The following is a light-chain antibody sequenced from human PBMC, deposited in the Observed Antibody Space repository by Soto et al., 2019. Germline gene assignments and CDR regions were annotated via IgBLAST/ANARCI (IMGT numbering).Light chain of an antibody. Sequence: IQMTQAPYTLSAAVGDRVTITCRASQSISIWLAWYQQKPGKAPNLLIYDASTLQSGVPSRFSGRVSGTKFTLAFSSLQPDDFATYYCQQYNTYSTFGQGTKVDIK. J-gene: IGKJ1*01. V-gene: IGKV1-5*01. CDR3: QQYNTYST. CDR2: DAS. CDR1: QSISIW.